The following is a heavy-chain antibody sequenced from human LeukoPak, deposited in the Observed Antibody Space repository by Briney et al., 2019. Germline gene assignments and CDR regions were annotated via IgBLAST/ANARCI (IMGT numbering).Heavy chain of an antibody. CDR3: ARDLKIGYNSGWYSFDY. D-gene: IGHD6-19*01. Sequence: SETLSLTCTLSGDSTNTYFWGWIRQPPGKGLEWIGYIYYSGTTNYNPSLKSRVTISVDTSKNHFSLKLNSVTAADTAVYYCARDLKIGYNSGWYSFDYWGQGILVTVSS. CDR1: GDSTNTYF. CDR2: IYYSGTT. J-gene: IGHJ4*02. V-gene: IGHV4-59*01.